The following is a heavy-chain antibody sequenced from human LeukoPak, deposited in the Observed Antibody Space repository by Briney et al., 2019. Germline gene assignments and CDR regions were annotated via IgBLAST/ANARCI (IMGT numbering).Heavy chain of an antibody. CDR3: VKDRGGSPFYGMDV. V-gene: IGHV3-23*01. D-gene: IGHD1-26*01. J-gene: IGHJ6*02. CDR2: ISGSGGAGT. Sequence: GGSLRLSCAGSGFTFSSHAMSWVRQAPGKGLEWVSTISGSGGAGTYYADSVKGRFTVSRDNSRNTLYLPMNSLRAEDTAVHYCVKDRGGSPFYGMDVWGQGTTVTVSS. CDR1: GFTFSSHA.